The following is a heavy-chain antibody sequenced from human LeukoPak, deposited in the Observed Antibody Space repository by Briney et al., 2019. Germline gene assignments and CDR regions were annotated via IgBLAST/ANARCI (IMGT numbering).Heavy chain of an antibody. J-gene: IGHJ4*02. CDR1: KFNFNSYG. CDR2: ISGSGGST. V-gene: IGHV3-23*01. D-gene: IGHD3-3*01. Sequence: TGGSLRLSCTTSKFNFNSYGMTWVRQAPGKGLEWVSSISGSGGSTQYAASVQGRFTISRDNSKNTSYLQMNSLRAEDTAVYYCAKDLRFLEWLYIDYWGQGTLVTVSS. CDR3: AKDLRFLEWLYIDY.